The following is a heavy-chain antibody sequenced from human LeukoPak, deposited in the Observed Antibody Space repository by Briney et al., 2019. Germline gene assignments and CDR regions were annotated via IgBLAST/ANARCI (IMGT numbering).Heavy chain of an antibody. D-gene: IGHD6-13*01. CDR3: ARGDSSSWYQSPPLLDY. V-gene: IGHV1-18*01. Sequence: ASVKVSCKASGYTFTSYGISWVRQAPGQGLEWMGWISAYNGNTNYAQKLQGRVTMTTDTSTSTAYMELRSLRSDDTAVYYCARGDSSSWYQSPPLLDYWGQGTLVTVSS. CDR1: GYTFTSYG. CDR2: ISAYNGNT. J-gene: IGHJ4*02.